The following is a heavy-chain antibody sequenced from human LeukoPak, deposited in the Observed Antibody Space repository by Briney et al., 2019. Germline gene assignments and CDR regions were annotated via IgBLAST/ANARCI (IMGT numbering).Heavy chain of an antibody. V-gene: IGHV3-23*01. D-gene: IGHD2-2*01. CDR3: AKQRKALVVPSTLDY. Sequence: GGSLRLSCAASGFTFNYYALSWVRQAPGKGLQWVSAISGSGSSTYHADSVQGRFTTSTDNSKNTLYLHMVSLRAEDTAIYYCAKQRKALVVPSTLDYWGQGTLVTVSS. J-gene: IGHJ4*02. CDR2: ISGSGSST. CDR1: GFTFNYYA.